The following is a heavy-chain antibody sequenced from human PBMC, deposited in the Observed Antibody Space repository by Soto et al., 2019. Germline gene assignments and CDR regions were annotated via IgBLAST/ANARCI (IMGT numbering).Heavy chain of an antibody. CDR1: GGSITRGGYY. Sequence: PSETLSLTCTFSGGSITRGGYYSSWLRQHPGKGLEWIGYIYNSRTTYYNPSLKSRVTISVDTSKNQLSLKLISVTAADTAVYYCARDPAPWGQGTLVTVSS. J-gene: IGHJ5*02. CDR2: IYNSRTT. CDR3: ARDPAP. V-gene: IGHV4-31*03.